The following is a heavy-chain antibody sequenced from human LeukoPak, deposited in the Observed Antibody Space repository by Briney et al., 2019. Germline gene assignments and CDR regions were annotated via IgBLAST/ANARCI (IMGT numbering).Heavy chain of an antibody. Sequence: ASVEVSCKASGYTFTSYGISWVRQAPGQGLEWMGWISAYNGNTNYAQKLQGRVTMTTDTSTSTAYMELRSLRSDDTAVYYCARSGTYYDFWSGYLRNGDFDYWGQGTLVTVSS. J-gene: IGHJ4*02. D-gene: IGHD3-3*01. CDR2: ISAYNGNT. CDR1: GYTFTSYG. CDR3: ARSGTYYDFWSGYLRNGDFDY. V-gene: IGHV1-18*01.